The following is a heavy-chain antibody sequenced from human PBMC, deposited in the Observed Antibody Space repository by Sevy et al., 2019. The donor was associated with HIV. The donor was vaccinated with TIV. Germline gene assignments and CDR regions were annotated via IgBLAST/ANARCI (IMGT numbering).Heavy chain of an antibody. Sequence: GGSLRLSCAASGFTFSSYGMHWVRQAPDKGLEWVAVIWSDGTNKYYADSVKGRFTISRDNSKNTLYLQMSSLRAEDTAVYYCARDKLPPVMVTMVRGALSYFFDYWGQRTLVTVSS. CDR2: IWSDGTNK. CDR3: ARDKLPPVMVTMVRGALSYFFDY. CDR1: GFTFSSYG. J-gene: IGHJ4*02. D-gene: IGHD3-10*01. V-gene: IGHV3-33*01.